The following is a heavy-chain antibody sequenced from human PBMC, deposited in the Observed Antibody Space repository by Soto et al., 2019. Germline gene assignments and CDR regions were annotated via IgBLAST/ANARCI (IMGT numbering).Heavy chain of an antibody. CDR1: GVSISSSSY. CDR3: ARFEYGSSSSAFDI. V-gene: IGHV4-4*02. Sequence: SETLSLTCSVSGVSISSSSYYWSWVRQPPGKGLEWIGEIYHSGSTNYNPSLKSRVTISVDKSENQFSLTLSSVTAADTAVYFCARFEYGSSSSAFDIWGQGTMVTVSS. J-gene: IGHJ3*02. CDR2: IYHSGST. D-gene: IGHD6-6*01.